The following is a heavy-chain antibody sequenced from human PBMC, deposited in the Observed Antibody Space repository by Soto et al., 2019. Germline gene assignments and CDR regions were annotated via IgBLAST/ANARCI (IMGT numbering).Heavy chain of an antibody. V-gene: IGHV3-30*03. CDR2: ISYDSTKT. Sequence: QVQLVESGGGVVQPGRSLRLSCAASGFTFNSYGMHWVRQGPGNGLEWVAFISYDSTKTYYADSVTGRFTISRDNSNSALYVQMNSLTGEDTAVYYCARTRSAWSDFHYYSLDVWGQGTTVTVSS. J-gene: IGHJ6*02. CDR3: ARTRSAWSDFHYYSLDV. CDR1: GFTFNSYG. D-gene: IGHD1-26*01.